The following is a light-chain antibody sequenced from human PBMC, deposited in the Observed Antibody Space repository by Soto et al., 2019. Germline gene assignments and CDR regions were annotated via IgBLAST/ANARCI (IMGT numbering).Light chain of an antibody. J-gene: IGLJ3*02. V-gene: IGLV2-23*02. CDR1: SSDVGSYNR. CDR2: EVN. Sequence: QSALTQPASVSGSPGQSITISCTGTSSDVGSYNRVSWYQQYAGKAPTLMIYEVNNRPSGVSNRFSGSKSANTASLTISGLQAEDEGDYYCCSSVGSPNLVFGGGTKLTVL. CDR3: CSSVGSPNLV.